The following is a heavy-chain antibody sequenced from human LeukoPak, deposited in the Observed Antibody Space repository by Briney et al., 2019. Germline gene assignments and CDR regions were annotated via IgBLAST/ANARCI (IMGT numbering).Heavy chain of an antibody. CDR1: GFTVSSNY. CDR2: IYSGGST. CDR3: ARVSAAPQSANFWSGYHPLDY. D-gene: IGHD3-3*01. V-gene: IGHV3-53*04. J-gene: IGHJ4*02. Sequence: GGSLRLSCAASGFTVSSNYMSWVRQAPGKGLEWVSVIYSGGSTYYADSVKGRFTISRHNSKNTLYLQMNSLRAEDTAVYYCARVSAAPQSANFWSGYHPLDYWGQGTLVTVSS.